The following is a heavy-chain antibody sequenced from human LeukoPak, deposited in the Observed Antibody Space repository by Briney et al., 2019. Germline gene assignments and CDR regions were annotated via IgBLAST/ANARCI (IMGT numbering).Heavy chain of an antibody. CDR2: INHSGST. CDR1: GGSFSGYY. CDR3: ARDGIRGYRYGYLAY. Sequence: SETLSLTCAVYGGSFSGYYWSWIRQPPGRGLEWIGEINHSGSTNYNPSLKSRVTISVDTSKNQFSLKLSSVTAADTAVYYCARDGIRGYRYGYLAYWGQGTLVTVSS. D-gene: IGHD5-18*01. V-gene: IGHV4-34*01. J-gene: IGHJ4*02.